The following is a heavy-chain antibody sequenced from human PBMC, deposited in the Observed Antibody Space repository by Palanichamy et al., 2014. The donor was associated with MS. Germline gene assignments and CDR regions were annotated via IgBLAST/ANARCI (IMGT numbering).Heavy chain of an antibody. CDR1: GFTFSSYA. Sequence: EVQLLESGGGLVQPGGSLRLSCAAPGFTFSSYAMSWVRQAPGKGLEWVSAISGSGGSTYYADSVKGRFTISRDNSKNTLYLQMNSLRAEDTAVYYCASDIVVVPAASDYWGQGTLVTVSS. CDR2: ISGSGGST. V-gene: IGHV3-23*01. J-gene: IGHJ4*02. D-gene: IGHD2-2*01. CDR3: ASDIVVVPAASDY.